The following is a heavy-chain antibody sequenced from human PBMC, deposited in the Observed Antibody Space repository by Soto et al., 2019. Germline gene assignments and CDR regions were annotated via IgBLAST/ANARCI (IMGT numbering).Heavy chain of an antibody. D-gene: IGHD1-1*01. Sequence: EVQLVESGGGLVQPGGSLRLSCAASGFTFSSYWMNWVRQAPGKGLVFVSGINSGGIVYADSVKGRFTISRDTAKNTLYLDMNSLRVDDTAVYYCARGHGRLEPVYWGQGALVTVSS. CDR2: INSGGI. J-gene: IGHJ4*02. CDR1: GFTFSSYW. CDR3: ARGHGRLEPVY. V-gene: IGHV3-74*03.